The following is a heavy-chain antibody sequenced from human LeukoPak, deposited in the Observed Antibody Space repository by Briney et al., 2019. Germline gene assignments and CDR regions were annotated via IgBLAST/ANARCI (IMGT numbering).Heavy chain of an antibody. CDR1: GYSISSGYY. CDR2: IYHSGST. Sequence: SETLSLTCTVSGYSISSGYYWGWIRQPPGKGLEWIGSIYHSGSTYYNPSLKSRVTISIDTSKNQFSLKLSSVTAADTAVYYCARASEYCSSTTCYDPYSFDYWGQGTLVTVSS. V-gene: IGHV4-38-2*02. J-gene: IGHJ4*02. CDR3: ARASEYCSSTTCYDPYSFDY. D-gene: IGHD2-2*01.